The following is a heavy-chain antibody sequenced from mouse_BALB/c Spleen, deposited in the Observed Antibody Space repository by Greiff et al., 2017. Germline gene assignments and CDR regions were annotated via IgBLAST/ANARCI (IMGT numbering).Heavy chain of an antibody. CDR1: GYSFTSYY. CDR2: IDPFNGGT. J-gene: IGHJ2*01. CDR3: ARYGNYYFDY. D-gene: IGHD2-1*01. V-gene: IGHV1S135*01. Sequence: LVESGPELMKPGASVKISCKASGYSFTSYYMHWVKQSHGKSLEWIGYIDPFNGGTSYNQKFKGKATLTVDKSSSTAYMHLSSLTSEDSAVYYCARYGNYYFDYWGQGTTLTVSS.